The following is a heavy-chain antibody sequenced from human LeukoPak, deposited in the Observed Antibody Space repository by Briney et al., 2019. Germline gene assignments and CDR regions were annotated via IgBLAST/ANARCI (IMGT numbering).Heavy chain of an antibody. Sequence: SVKVSCKTSGGSFSTYTFSWVRQAPGQGLEWMGGIIPAFGSANYAQKLQDRVTITADESTSTAYLELSSLKSEDTAMYYCARQKAYDLLTAAGYYFDYWGQGTLVTVSS. D-gene: IGHD3-9*01. CDR2: IIPAFGSA. CDR1: GGSFSTYT. J-gene: IGHJ4*02. CDR3: ARQKAYDLLTAAGYYFDY. V-gene: IGHV1-69*13.